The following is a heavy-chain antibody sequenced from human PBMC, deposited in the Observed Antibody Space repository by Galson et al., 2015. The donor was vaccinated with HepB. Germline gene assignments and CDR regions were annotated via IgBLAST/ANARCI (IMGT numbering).Heavy chain of an antibody. J-gene: IGHJ4*02. D-gene: IGHD5-18*01. CDR1: GGSFSGYY. CDR2: INHSGST. CDR3: ARTRGAGRGRAMVLLTPDY. Sequence: ETLSLTCAVYGGSFSGYYWSWIRQPPGKGLEWIGEINHSGSTNYNPSLKSRVTISVDTSKNQFSLKLSSVTAADTAVYYCARTRGAGRGRAMVLLTPDYWGQGTLVTVSS. V-gene: IGHV4-34*01.